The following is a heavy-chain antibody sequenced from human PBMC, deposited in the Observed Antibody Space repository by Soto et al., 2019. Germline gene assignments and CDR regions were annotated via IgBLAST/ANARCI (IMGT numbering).Heavy chain of an antibody. Sequence: SVKVSCKASGGTFSSYAISWVRQAPGQGLEWMGGIIPIFGTANYAQKFQGRVTITADESTSTAYMELSSLRSEDTAVYYCARDFGYYDFWSAETRNYGMDVWGQGTTVTVSS. D-gene: IGHD3-3*01. V-gene: IGHV1-69*13. J-gene: IGHJ6*02. CDR1: GGTFSSYA. CDR2: IIPIFGTA. CDR3: ARDFGYYDFWSAETRNYGMDV.